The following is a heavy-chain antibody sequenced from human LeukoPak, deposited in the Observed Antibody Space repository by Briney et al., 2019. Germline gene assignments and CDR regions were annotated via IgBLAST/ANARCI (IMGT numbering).Heavy chain of an antibody. J-gene: IGHJ6*03. D-gene: IGHD6-6*01. CDR2: INPNSGGT. CDR1: GYTFTGYY. CDR3: ARGQWGSSNYYYYYMDV. Sequence: ASVKVSCKASGYTFTGYYMHWVRQAPGQGLEWMGRINPNSGGTNYAQKFQGRVTMTRDTSISTAYMELSRLRSVDTAVYYCARGQWGSSNYYYYYMDVWGKGTTVTVSS. V-gene: IGHV1-2*06.